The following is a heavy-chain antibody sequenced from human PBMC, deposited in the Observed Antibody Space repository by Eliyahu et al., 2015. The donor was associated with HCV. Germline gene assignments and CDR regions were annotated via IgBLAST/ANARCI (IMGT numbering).Heavy chain of an antibody. Sequence: EVQLVESGGGLVQPGRSLRLSCAASGFTFDDYAMHWVRQAPGKGLGWVSGISWNSGSIGYADSVKGRFTISRDNAKNSLYLQMNSLRAEDTALYYCTGSGWRHNWFDPWGQGTLVTVSS. J-gene: IGHJ5*02. V-gene: IGHV3-9*01. D-gene: IGHD6-19*01. CDR3: TGSGWRHNWFDP. CDR1: GFTFDDYA. CDR2: ISWNSGSI.